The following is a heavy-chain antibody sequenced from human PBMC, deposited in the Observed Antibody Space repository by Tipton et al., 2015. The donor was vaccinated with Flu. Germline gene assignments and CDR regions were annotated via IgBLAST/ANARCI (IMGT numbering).Heavy chain of an antibody. CDR1: GFTFSDYY. Sequence: SLRLSCAASGFTFSDYYMSWIRQAPGKGLEWVSYISSSGSTIYYADSVKGRFTISRDNAKNSLYLQMNSLRAEDTAVYYCAILIAAADFDYWGQGTLVTVSS. V-gene: IGHV3-11*01. J-gene: IGHJ4*02. CDR3: AILIAAADFDY. CDR2: ISSSGSTI. D-gene: IGHD6-13*01.